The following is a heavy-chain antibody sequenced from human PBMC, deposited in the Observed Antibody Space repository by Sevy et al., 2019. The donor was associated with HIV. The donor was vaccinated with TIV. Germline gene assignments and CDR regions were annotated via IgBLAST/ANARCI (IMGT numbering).Heavy chain of an antibody. J-gene: IGHJ2*01. V-gene: IGHV4-61*02. CDR2: IYTSGST. CDR1: GGSISSGSYY. D-gene: IGHD2-21*02. CDR3: ARDPLRFNCGGDCYPSWWYFDL. Sequence: SETLSLTCTVSGGSISSGSYYWSWIRQPAGKGLEWIGRIYTSGSTNYNPSLKSRVTMSVDTSKNQFSLKLSSVTAADTAVYYCARDPLRFNCGGDCYPSWWYFDLWGRGTLVTVSS.